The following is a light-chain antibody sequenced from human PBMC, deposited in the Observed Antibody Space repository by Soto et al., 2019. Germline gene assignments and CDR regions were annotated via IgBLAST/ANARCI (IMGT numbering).Light chain of an antibody. V-gene: IGKV3-20*01. CDR2: GAS. CDR3: QQYDSSPYT. J-gene: IGKJ2*01. Sequence: EMGWPQPPGPLSLSPGERATPSSRAGKSVTTGFLAWYQQKPGQAPRLLIYGASSRATGIPDRFSGSGSGTDFTLTISRLEPEDFAVYYCQQYDSSPYTFGQGTKLEIK. CDR1: KSVTTGF.